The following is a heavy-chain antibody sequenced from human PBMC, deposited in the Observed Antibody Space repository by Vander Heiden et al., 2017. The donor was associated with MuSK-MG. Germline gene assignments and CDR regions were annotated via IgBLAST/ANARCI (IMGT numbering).Heavy chain of an antibody. Sequence: QVHLVESGGGVVQPGTSQRLSCAASGFTFGNFVMHWVRKAPGKGLEWVAVISFDGNNIYYGDSVRGRFTVSRDNSKNTLFLEMNSLRTEDTAVYYCARAQVGSTREFDPWGQGTLVTVSS. J-gene: IGHJ5*02. V-gene: IGHV3-30-3*01. D-gene: IGHD1-26*01. CDR3: ARAQVGSTREFDP. CDR1: GFTFGNFV. CDR2: ISFDGNNI.